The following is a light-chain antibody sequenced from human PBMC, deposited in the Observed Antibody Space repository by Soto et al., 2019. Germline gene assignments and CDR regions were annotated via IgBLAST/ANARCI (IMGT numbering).Light chain of an antibody. V-gene: IGKV3-20*01. Sequence: EIVLTQSPGTLSLSPGERATLSCRASQSVSSSYLAWYQQKPGQAPRLLIYGASSRATGIPDRFSGSGSGTDFTLTISRLDPEDFAGYYCQQFRSSPPVTFGGGTKVEIK. CDR1: QSVSSSY. CDR3: QQFRSSPPVT. CDR2: GAS. J-gene: IGKJ4*01.